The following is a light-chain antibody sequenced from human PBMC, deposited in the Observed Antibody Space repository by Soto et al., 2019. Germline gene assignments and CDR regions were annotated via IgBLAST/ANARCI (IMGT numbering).Light chain of an antibody. V-gene: IGLV2-14*01. Sequence: QSALTLPASVSGSPGQSITISCTGTSSDVGGYNYVSWYQQHPGKAPKLVIYDVSNRPSGVSSRFSGSKSGNTASLTISGLQAEDEADYYCSSYTSSSTWVFGGGTKLTVL. J-gene: IGLJ3*02. CDR2: DVS. CDR3: SSYTSSSTWV. CDR1: SSDVGGYNY.